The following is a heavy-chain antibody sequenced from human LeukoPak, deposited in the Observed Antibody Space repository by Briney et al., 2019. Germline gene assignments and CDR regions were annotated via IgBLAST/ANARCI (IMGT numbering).Heavy chain of an antibody. CDR2: IYYSGST. D-gene: IGHD3-22*01. CDR1: GGSISSYY. CDR3: ARRLTYYYDSSGYAFDI. V-gene: IGHV4-59*01. Sequence: SSETLSLTCTVPGGSISSYYWSWIRQPPGKGLEWIGYIYYSGSTNYNPSLKSRVTISVDTSKNQFSLKLSSVTAADTAVYYCARRLTYYYDSSGYAFDIWGQGTMVSVSS. J-gene: IGHJ3*02.